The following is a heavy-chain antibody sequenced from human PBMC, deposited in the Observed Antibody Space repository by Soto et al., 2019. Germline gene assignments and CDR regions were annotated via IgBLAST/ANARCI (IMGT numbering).Heavy chain of an antibody. CDR1: GFTFSSYA. CDR3: VKDPFSRPPTGPGPYGMDL. CDR2: ISGSAVST. V-gene: IGHV3-23*01. Sequence: GGTLRLSCAASGFTFSSYAMSWVRQAPGKGLEWVSAISGSAVSTYYADSVKGRFTISRDNSKSTLYLQMNSLRADDTAVYYCVKDPFSRPPTGPGPYGMDLWGRGTTVTVSS. J-gene: IGHJ6*02. D-gene: IGHD3-3*01.